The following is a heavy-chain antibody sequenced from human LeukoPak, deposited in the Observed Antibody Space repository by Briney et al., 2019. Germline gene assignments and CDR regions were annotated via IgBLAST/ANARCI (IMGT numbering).Heavy chain of an antibody. CDR3: ASNWGLGRDY. J-gene: IGHJ4*02. Sequence: GGSLRLSCAASGFTFSSYSMNWVRQAPGKGPEWVSSISSSSSYIYYADSVKGRFTISRDNAKNSLYLQMNSLRAEDTAVYYCASNWGLGRDYWGQGTLVTVSS. V-gene: IGHV3-21*01. D-gene: IGHD7-27*01. CDR1: GFTFSSYS. CDR2: ISSSSSYI.